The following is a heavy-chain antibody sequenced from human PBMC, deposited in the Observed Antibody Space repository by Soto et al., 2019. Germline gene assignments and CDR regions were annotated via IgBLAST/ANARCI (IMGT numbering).Heavy chain of an antibody. D-gene: IGHD3-3*01. Sequence: PGGSLRLSCAASGFTFSSYGMHWVRQAPGKGLEWVAVIWYDGSNKYYADSVKGRFTISRDNSKNTLYLQMNSLRAEDTAVYYCARDQGYDFWSGPNPPFDYWGQGTLVTVSS. CDR3: ARDQGYDFWSGPNPPFDY. CDR1: GFTFSSYG. V-gene: IGHV3-33*01. J-gene: IGHJ4*02. CDR2: IWYDGSNK.